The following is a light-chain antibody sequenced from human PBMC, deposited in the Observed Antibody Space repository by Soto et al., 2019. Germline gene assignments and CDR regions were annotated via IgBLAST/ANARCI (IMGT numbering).Light chain of an antibody. Sequence: EIVLTQSPGTLSLSPGERATLSCRASQSVSSSYLAWYQQKPGQAPRLLIDGASSRATGIPDRFSGSGSGTDFTLTISRLEPEDFAVYYCQQYGSSPRTFGHGTKVEIK. CDR1: QSVSSSY. CDR3: QQYGSSPRT. J-gene: IGKJ1*01. V-gene: IGKV3-20*01. CDR2: GAS.